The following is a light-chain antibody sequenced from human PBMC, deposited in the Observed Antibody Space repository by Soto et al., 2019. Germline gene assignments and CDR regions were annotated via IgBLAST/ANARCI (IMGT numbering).Light chain of an antibody. J-gene: IGKJ2*01. CDR2: AAS. CDR3: QQYYSYPPT. CDR1: QGISSY. V-gene: IGKV1-8*01. Sequence: AIRMTQSPSSFSASTGDRVTITCRASQGISSYLAWYQQKPGKAPKLLIYAASTLQSGVPSRLSGSGSGTDFTLTLSCLQSEDFATYYCQQYYSYPPTFGQGNKLEIK.